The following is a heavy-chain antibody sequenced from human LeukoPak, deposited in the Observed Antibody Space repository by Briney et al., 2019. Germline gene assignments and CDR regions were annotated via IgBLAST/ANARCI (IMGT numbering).Heavy chain of an antibody. CDR3: AKTLPHYYDTINWFDP. CDR2: INSDGSST. Sequence: GGSLRLSCAASGFIFSSYWMHWVRQAPGKGLGWVSRINSDGSSTNYADSGRGRFTISRDNSKNTLYLQMNSLRAEDTAVYYCAKTLPHYYDTINWFDPWGQGTLVTVSS. J-gene: IGHJ5*02. D-gene: IGHD3-22*01. CDR1: GFIFSSYW. V-gene: IGHV3-74*01.